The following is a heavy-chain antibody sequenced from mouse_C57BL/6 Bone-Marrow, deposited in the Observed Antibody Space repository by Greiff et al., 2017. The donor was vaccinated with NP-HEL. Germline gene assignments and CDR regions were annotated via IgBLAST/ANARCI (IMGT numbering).Heavy chain of an antibody. CDR3: ASIYYDYVGRVYFDY. CDR1: GYAFTNYL. V-gene: IGHV1-54*01. Sequence: VQLQQSGAELVRPGTSVKVSCKASGYAFTNYLIEWVKQRPGQGLEWIGVINPGSGGTNYNEKFKGKATLTADKSSSTAYMQLSSLTSEDSAVYFCASIYYDYVGRVYFDYWGRGTTLTVSS. D-gene: IGHD2-4*01. J-gene: IGHJ2*01. CDR2: INPGSGGT.